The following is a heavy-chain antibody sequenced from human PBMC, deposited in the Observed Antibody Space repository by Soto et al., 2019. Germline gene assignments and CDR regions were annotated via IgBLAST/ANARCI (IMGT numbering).Heavy chain of an antibody. D-gene: IGHD2-2*01. CDR2: IIPIFGIP. CDR1: GGTFSRYS. CDR3: AREARDRETGLVPAAIDGMDV. Sequence: QVQLVQSGAEVKKPGSSVKVSCKASGGTFSRYSITWVRQAPGHGLEWIGRIIPIFGIPTYAQKFQGRVTCTADESTSTADRERSSLRPDDTAVYYCAREARDRETGLVPAAIDGMDVWGQGTTVTVSS. J-gene: IGHJ6*02. V-gene: IGHV1-69*08.